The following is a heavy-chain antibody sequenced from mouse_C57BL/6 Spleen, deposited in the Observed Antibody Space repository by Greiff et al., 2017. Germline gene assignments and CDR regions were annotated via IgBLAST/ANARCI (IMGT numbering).Heavy chain of an antibody. Sequence: QVQLQQSGAELVKPGASVKMSCKASGYTFTSYWITWVKQRPGQGLEWIGDIYPGSGSTNYNEKFKSKATLTVDTSSSTAYMQLSSLTSEDSAVYYCAKGYSNYERYFDVWGTGTTVTVSS. CDR3: AKGYSNYERYFDV. V-gene: IGHV1-55*01. J-gene: IGHJ1*03. D-gene: IGHD2-5*01. CDR2: IYPGSGST. CDR1: GYTFTSYW.